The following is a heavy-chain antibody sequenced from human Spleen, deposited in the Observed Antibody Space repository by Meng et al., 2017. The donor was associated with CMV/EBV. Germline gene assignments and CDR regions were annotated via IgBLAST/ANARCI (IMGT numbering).Heavy chain of an antibody. CDR3: AFYVWGSYRSAPFDY. J-gene: IGHJ4*02. V-gene: IGHV4-34*01. CDR1: GGSFSGYY. D-gene: IGHD3-16*02. Sequence: LRQGGEGLLKPSETPSLTCAVYGGSFSGYYWSWTRQPPGKGLEWIGEINHSGSTNYNPSLKSRVTISVDTSKNQFSLKLSSVTAADTAVYYCAFYVWGSYRSAPFDYWGQGTLVTVSS. CDR2: INHSGST.